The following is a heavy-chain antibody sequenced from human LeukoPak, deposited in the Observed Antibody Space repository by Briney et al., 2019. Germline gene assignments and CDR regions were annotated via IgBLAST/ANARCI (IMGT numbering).Heavy chain of an antibody. J-gene: IGHJ5*02. CDR3: ASHIAAARFDP. CDR1: GFTFSSYS. CDR2: ISSSSYI. Sequence: GGSLRLSCAASGFTFSSYSMNWVRQAPGKGLEWVSSISSSSYIYYADSVKGRFTISRDNAKNSLYLQMNSLRAEDTAVYYCASHIAAARFDPWGQGTLVTVSS. V-gene: IGHV3-21*01. D-gene: IGHD6-13*01.